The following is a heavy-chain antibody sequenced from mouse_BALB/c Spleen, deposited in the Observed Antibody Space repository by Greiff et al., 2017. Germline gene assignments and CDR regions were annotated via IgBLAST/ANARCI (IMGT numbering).Heavy chain of an antibody. Sequence: EVKLEESGGGLVKPGGSLKLSCAASGFAFSSYDMSWVRQTPEKRLEWVAYISSGGGSTYYPDTVKGRFTISRDNAKNTLYLQMSSLKSEDTAMYYCARRTYWGQGTTLTVSS. V-gene: IGHV5-12-1*01. CDR1: GFAFSSYD. CDR3: ARRTY. J-gene: IGHJ2*01. CDR2: ISSGGGST.